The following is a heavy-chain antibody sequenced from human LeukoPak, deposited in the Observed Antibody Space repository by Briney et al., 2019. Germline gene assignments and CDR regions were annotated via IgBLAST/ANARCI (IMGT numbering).Heavy chain of an antibody. CDR2: INPNSGDT. Sequence: GASVKVSCKASGYTFTSYDINWVRQAPGQGLEWMGWINPNSGDTDYAQKFQGRVTMTRDTSISTVFMELSRLRSDDTAVYYCARDWLHKAFDIWGQGTMVTVSS. D-gene: IGHD5-24*01. J-gene: IGHJ3*02. CDR1: GYTFTSYD. V-gene: IGHV1-2*02. CDR3: ARDWLHKAFDI.